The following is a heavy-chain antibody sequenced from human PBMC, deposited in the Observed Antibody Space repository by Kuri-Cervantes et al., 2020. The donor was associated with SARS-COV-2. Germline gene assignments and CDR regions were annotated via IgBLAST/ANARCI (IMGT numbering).Heavy chain of an antibody. CDR2: INPSGGST. J-gene: IGHJ4*02. Sequence: ASVKVSCKAPETTFPNYDINWVRQATGQGLEWMGIINPSGGSTSYARKFQGRVTMTRDTSTSTVYMELSSLRSEDTAVYYCATEYAIRAYDSSGYYGFYWGQGTLVTVSS. CDR3: ATEYAIRAYDSSGYYGFY. V-gene: IGHV1-46*01. CDR1: ETTFPNYD. D-gene: IGHD3-22*01.